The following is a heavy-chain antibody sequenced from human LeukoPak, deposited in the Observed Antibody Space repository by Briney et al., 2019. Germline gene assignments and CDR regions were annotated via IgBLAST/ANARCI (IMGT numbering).Heavy chain of an antibody. CDR3: AKGLSLPPYCFDY. Sequence: GGSLRLSCAASGFTFSSYAMSWVRQAPGKGLEWVSAISSGGSSTYYADSVKGRFTISRDNSKNTLYLQMNSLRAEDTAVYYCAKGLSLPPYCFDYWGQGTLVTVSS. CDR1: GFTFSSYA. V-gene: IGHV3-23*01. J-gene: IGHJ4*02. CDR2: ISSGGSST.